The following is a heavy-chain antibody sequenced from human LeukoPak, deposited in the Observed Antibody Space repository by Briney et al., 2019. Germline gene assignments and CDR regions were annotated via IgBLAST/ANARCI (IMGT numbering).Heavy chain of an antibody. J-gene: IGHJ3*01. Sequence: PGGSLRLSCAASGFTFSDYVMHWVRQAPGKGPEWVAMIWDDGVRKYYADSVKGRFTISRDNSKSTMSLELNSLRAEDTAVYYCAKEVARGAGAYDVWGQGTIIIVSS. CDR2: IWDDGVRK. CDR1: GFTFSDYV. V-gene: IGHV3-33*06. CDR3: AKEVARGAGAYDV.